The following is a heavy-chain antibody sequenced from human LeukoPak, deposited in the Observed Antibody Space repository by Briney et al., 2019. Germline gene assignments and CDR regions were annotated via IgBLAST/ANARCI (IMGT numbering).Heavy chain of an antibody. CDR3: ARDQVRSYYDFWSGYYTGGNYYYYYMDV. Sequence: GSLRLSCAASGFTFSSYSMNWVRQAPGKGLEWVSYISSSSSTIYYADSVEGRFTISRDNAKNSLYLQMNSLRAEDTAVYYCARDQVRSYYDFWSGYYTGGNYYYYYMDVWGKGTTVTVSS. CDR2: ISSSSSTI. CDR1: GFTFSSYS. D-gene: IGHD3-3*01. V-gene: IGHV3-48*04. J-gene: IGHJ6*03.